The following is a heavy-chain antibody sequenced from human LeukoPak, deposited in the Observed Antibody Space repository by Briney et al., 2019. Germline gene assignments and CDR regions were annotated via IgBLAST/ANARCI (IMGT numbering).Heavy chain of an antibody. CDR3: ARMPYVVPGESGIDP. V-gene: IGHV4-31*03. CDR2: IYYSGST. J-gene: IGHJ5*02. CDR1: GGSISSGGYY. D-gene: IGHD3-10*01. Sequence: SETLSLTCTVSGGSISSGGYYWSWIRQHPGKGLEWIGYIYYSGSTYYNPSLKSRVTISVDTSKNQFSLKLSSVTAADTAVYYCARMPYVVPGESGIDPWGQGTLVTVSS.